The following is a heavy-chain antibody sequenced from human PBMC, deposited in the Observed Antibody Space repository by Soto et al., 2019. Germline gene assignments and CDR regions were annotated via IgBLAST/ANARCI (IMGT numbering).Heavy chain of an antibody. J-gene: IGHJ4*02. V-gene: IGHV3-23*01. CDR1: GFTFSSYA. CDR2: IGGSGGST. CDR3: AKARGGLVDFDY. Sequence: GGSLRLSCAASGFTFSSYAMSWVRQAPGKGLEWVSAIGGSGGSTYYADSVKGRFTISRDNSKNTLYLQMNSLRAEDTAVYYCAKARGGLVDFDYWGQGTLVTVSS. D-gene: IGHD3-10*01.